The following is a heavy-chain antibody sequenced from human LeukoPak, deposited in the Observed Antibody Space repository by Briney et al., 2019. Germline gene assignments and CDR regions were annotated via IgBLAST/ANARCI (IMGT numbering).Heavy chain of an antibody. Sequence: GGSLRLSCAASGFTFSSYGMHWVRQAPGKGLEWVAFIRYDGSNKYYADSVKGRFTISRDNSKNTLYLQMNSLRAEDTAVYYCARDSGFSGTQRGEYWGQGTLVTVSS. D-gene: IGHD3/OR15-3a*01. CDR3: ARDSGFSGTQRGEY. CDR2: IRYDGSNK. V-gene: IGHV3-30*02. J-gene: IGHJ4*02. CDR1: GFTFSSYG.